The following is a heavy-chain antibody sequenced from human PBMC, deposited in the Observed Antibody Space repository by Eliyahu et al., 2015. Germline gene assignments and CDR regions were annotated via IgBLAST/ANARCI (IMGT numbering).Heavy chain of an antibody. J-gene: IGHJ3*02. CDR2: ISSGGST. CDR3: ARGVGYGDYGGAFDI. CDR1: GFPVXRNY. V-gene: IGHV3-66*01. D-gene: IGHD4-17*01. Sequence: EVQLXESGGGLVQPGGSLRLSCAASGFPVXRNYMSWVRQAPGKGVEWVSVISSGGSTYYEDXVKGRFTISRDNSKNTLYLQMNSLRAEDTAVYYCARGVGYGDYGGAFDIWGQGTMVTVSS.